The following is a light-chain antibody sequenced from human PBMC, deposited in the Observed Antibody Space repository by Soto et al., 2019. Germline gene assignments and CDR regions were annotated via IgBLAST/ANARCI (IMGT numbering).Light chain of an antibody. CDR2: KAS. J-gene: IGKJ1*01. CDR3: QQYNSYPWT. V-gene: IGKV1-5*03. CDR1: QSISSR. Sequence: DIQMTQSPSTLSASVGDRATITCRASQSISSRLAWYQQKPGKAPKLLIYKASSLESGVPSRFSGSGSGTEFTLTISSLQPDDFATYYCQQYNSYPWTFGQGNKVEMK.